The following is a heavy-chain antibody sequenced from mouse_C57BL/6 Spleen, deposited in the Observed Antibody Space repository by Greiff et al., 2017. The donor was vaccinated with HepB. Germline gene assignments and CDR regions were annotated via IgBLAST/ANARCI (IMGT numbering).Heavy chain of an antibody. CDR2: IYPGDGDT. V-gene: IGHV1-82*01. Sequence: VQLQESGPELVKPGASVKISCKASGYAFSSSWMNWVKQRPGKGLEWIGRIYPGDGDTNYNGKFKGKATLTADKSSSTAYMQLSSLTSEDSAVYFCARYYSNYGNYAMDYWGQGTSVTVSS. CDR3: ARYYSNYGNYAMDY. D-gene: IGHD2-5*01. J-gene: IGHJ4*01. CDR1: GYAFSSSW.